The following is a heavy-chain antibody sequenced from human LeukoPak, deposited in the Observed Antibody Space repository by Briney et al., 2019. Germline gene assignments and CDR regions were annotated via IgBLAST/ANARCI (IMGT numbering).Heavy chain of an antibody. CDR1: GFTFSSYV. Sequence: GGSLRLSCAASGFTFSSYVMSWVRQAPGKGLEWVSAISGSGGATYYADSVKGRFTISRDNSKNTLYMQMNSLRVEDTAVYYCAKDLRGPFDYWGQGTLVTVSS. J-gene: IGHJ4*02. V-gene: IGHV3-23*01. CDR3: AKDLRGPFDY. CDR2: ISGSGGAT. D-gene: IGHD3-10*01.